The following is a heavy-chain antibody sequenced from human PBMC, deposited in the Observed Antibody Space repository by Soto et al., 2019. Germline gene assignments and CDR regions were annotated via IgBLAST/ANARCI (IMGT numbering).Heavy chain of an antibody. CDR2: MNPNSGNT. CDR3: ARVCSSTSCPYYYMGV. V-gene: IGHV1-8*01. CDR1: GYTFTSYD. D-gene: IGHD2-2*01. Sequence: QVPLVQSGAEVKKPGASVKVSCKASGYTFTSYDINWVRQATGQGLEWMGWMNPNSGNTGYAQKFQGRVTMTRNTSISTAYMELSSLRSEDTAVYYCARVCSSTSCPYYYMGVWGKGTTVTVSS. J-gene: IGHJ6*03.